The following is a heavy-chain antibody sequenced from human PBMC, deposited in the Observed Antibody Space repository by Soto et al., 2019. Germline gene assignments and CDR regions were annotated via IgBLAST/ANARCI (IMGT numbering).Heavy chain of an antibody. CDR3: TTIANYDVLNVDY. Sequence: EVQLVESGGGFVKPGGTLRLSCAASGFTFHSAWMNWVRRAPGKGLAWVGRIKSKSEGGATHYAAPVKGRFTISRDDSKNTLYLELNSLRTEDTAVYYCTTIANYDVLNVDYWGQGTLVTVSS. D-gene: IGHD3-9*01. V-gene: IGHV3-15*07. CDR1: GFTFHSAW. CDR2: IKSKSEGGAT. J-gene: IGHJ4*02.